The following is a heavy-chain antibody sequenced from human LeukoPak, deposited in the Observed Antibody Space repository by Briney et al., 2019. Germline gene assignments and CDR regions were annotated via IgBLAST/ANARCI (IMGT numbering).Heavy chain of an antibody. CDR2: IYYSGST. CDR3: ASGGSLVGATY. CDR1: GDSISNYY. Sequence: SETLSLTCTVSGDSISNYYWSWIRQPAGKGLEWIGRIYYSGSTYYNPSLKSRVTISVDTSKNQFSLKLSSVTAADTAVYYCASGGSLVGATYWGQGTLVTVSS. V-gene: IGHV4-59*05. J-gene: IGHJ4*02. D-gene: IGHD1-26*01.